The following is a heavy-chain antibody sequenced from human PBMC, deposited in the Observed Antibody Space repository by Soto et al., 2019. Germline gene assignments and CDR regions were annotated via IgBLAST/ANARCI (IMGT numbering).Heavy chain of an antibody. CDR1: GGSISSSTSY. CDR2: IYYSGST. Sequence: PSETLSLTCTVSGGSISSSTSYWNWIRQPPGKGLEWFGSIYYSGSTYYNPSLKSRVTLSVDTSKNQFSLKMSSVTAADTAVYYCARVPSPWGQGTLVTVSS. CDR3: ARVPSP. J-gene: IGHJ5*02. V-gene: IGHV4-39*07.